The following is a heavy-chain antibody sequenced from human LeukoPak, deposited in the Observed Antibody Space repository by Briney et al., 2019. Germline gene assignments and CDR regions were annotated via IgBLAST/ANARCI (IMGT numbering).Heavy chain of an antibody. CDR3: ASPLHYYDGSGYVDY. V-gene: IGHV4-34*01. Sequence: SETLSLTCAVYGGSFSGYYWSWIRQPPGKGLEWIGGINHSGSTNYNPSLKSRVTISVDTSKNQFSLKLSSVTAADTAVYYCASPLHYYDGSGYVDYWGQGTLVTVSS. CDR1: GGSFSGYY. D-gene: IGHD3-22*01. CDR2: INHSGST. J-gene: IGHJ4*02.